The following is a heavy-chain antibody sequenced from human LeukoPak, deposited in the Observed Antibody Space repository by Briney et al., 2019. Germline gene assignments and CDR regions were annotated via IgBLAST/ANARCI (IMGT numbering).Heavy chain of an antibody. CDR2: ISYDGSNK. D-gene: IGHD3-16*02. J-gene: IGHJ3*02. V-gene: IGHV3-30*04. CDR1: GFTFSSYA. Sequence: GGSLRLSYAASGFTFSSYAMHWVRQAPGKGLEWVAVISYDGSNKYYADSVKGRFTISRDNSKNTLYLQMNSLRAEDTAVYYCAKTPFNRFDVFDIGGQGKRVT. CDR3: AKTPFNRFDVFDI.